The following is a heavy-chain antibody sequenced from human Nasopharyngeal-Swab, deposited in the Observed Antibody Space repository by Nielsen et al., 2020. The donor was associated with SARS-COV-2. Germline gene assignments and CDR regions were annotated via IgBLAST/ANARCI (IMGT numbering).Heavy chain of an antibody. CDR1: GFTFSSYA. D-gene: IGHD4-17*01. CDR2: ISGSGGST. J-gene: IGHJ4*02. Sequence: ESLKISCAASGFTFSSYAMSWVRQAPGKGLEWVSAISGSGGSTYYADSVKGRFTISRDNSKNTLYLQMNSLRAEDTAVYYCAKLHHYYGESDYWGQGTLVTVSS. V-gene: IGHV3-23*01. CDR3: AKLHHYYGESDY.